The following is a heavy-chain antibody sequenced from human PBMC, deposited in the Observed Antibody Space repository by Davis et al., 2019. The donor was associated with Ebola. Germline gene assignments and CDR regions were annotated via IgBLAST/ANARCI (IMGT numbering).Heavy chain of an antibody. V-gene: IGHV3-49*03. CDR2: IRSKAYGGTT. CDR1: GFTFGDYA. D-gene: IGHD4-11*01. CDR3: TREHSNMDHYYYYGMDV. Sequence: GGSLRLSCTASGFTFGDYAMSWFRQAPGKWLEWVGFIRSKAYGGTTEYAASVKGRFTISRDDSKSIAYLQMNSLKTEDTAVYYCTREHSNMDHYYYYGMDVWGQGTTVTVSS. J-gene: IGHJ6*02.